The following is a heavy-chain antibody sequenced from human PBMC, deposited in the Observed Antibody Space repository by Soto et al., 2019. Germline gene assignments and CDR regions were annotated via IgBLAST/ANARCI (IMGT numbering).Heavy chain of an antibody. CDR3: ARGGPGFIKH. J-gene: IGHJ1*01. V-gene: IGHV4-30-2*01. CDR1: GGSISSGGYS. CDR2: IYHSGST. Sequence: QLQLQESGSGLVKPSQTLSLTCAVSGGSISSGGYSWRWIRQPPGKGLEWIGYIYHSGSTYYNPSHMSPFTISVARSKNHFSLKLSSVPASDRAVNYCARGGPGFIKHWGQGTLVTVSS. D-gene: IGHD3-16*02.